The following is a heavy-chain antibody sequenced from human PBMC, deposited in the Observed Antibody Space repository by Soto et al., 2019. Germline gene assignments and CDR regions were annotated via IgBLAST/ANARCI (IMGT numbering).Heavy chain of an antibody. Sequence: EVQLVESGGGLVQPGGSLRLSCAASGFTFSSYDVHWVRQATGKGLKWVSGIGTAGDTYYAGSVKGRFTISRENAKNSSYLKMNSLRAGDTAVYYCARGALGFDPWGQRTLVAVSS. J-gene: IGHJ5*02. CDR3: ARGALGFDP. D-gene: IGHD6-6*01. V-gene: IGHV3-13*04. CDR2: IGTAGDT. CDR1: GFTFSSYD.